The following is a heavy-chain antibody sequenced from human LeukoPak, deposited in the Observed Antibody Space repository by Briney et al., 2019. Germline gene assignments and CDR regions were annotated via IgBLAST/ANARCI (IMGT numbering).Heavy chain of an antibody. J-gene: IGHJ4*02. CDR1: GFTFGDYA. V-gene: IGHV3-49*04. Sequence: GGSLRLSCTASGFTFGDYAVSWVRQAPGKGLEWVGLIRTRVYGGTAEYDASVKGRFTISRDNSNSIAYLQTNSLETADTAFYYCARGLTVVGAKYYFDLWGQGTLVTVSS. D-gene: IGHD1-26*01. CDR3: ARGLTVVGAKYYFDL. CDR2: IRTRVYGGTA.